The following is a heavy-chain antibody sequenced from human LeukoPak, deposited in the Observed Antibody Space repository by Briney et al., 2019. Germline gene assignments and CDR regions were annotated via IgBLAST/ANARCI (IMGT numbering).Heavy chain of an antibody. V-gene: IGHV3-21*01. J-gene: IGHJ2*01. CDR1: GFTFSSYS. CDR2: ISSSSSYI. Sequence: GGSLRLSCAASGFTFSSYSMNWVRQAPGKGLEWVSSISSSSSYIYYADTVKGRFTISRDNAKNSLYLQMNSLRAEDTAVYYCARQHREAYCGGDCYSHWYFDLWGRGTLVTVSS. CDR3: ARQHREAYCGGDCYSHWYFDL. D-gene: IGHD2-21*02.